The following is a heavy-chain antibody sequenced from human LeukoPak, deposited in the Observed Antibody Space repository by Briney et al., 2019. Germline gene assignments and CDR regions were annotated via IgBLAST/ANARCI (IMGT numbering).Heavy chain of an antibody. Sequence: PSETLSLTCTVSGGSISSYYWSWIRQPPGKGLEWIGYIYYSGSTNYNPSLKSRVTISVDTSKNQFSLKLSSVTAADTAVYYCARDAYYYDSSGYYYVVGAFDIWGQGTMVTVSS. CDR2: IYYSGST. V-gene: IGHV4-59*01. CDR1: GGSISSYY. J-gene: IGHJ3*02. D-gene: IGHD3-22*01. CDR3: ARDAYYYDSSGYYYVVGAFDI.